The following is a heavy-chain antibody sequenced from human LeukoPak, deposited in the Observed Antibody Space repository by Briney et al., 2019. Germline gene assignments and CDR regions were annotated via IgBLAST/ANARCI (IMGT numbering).Heavy chain of an antibody. D-gene: IGHD5-18*01. CDR2: INHSGST. J-gene: IGHJ6*03. V-gene: IGHV4-34*01. Sequence: PSETLSLTCAVYGGSFSGYYWSWIRQPPGKGLEWIGEINHSGSTNYNPSLKSRVTISVDTSKNQFSLELSSVTAADTAVYYCARGRGYGYVFFYYYYRDVWGKGPTVTVSS. CDR1: GGSFSGYY. CDR3: ARGRGYGYVFFYYYYRDV.